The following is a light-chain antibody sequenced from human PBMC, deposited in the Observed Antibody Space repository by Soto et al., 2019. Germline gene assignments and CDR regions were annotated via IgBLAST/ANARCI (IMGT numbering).Light chain of an antibody. Sequence: VRTQPASVSGSPGQSITISCTGTSSDVVVYKYVSWYQQHPGKAPKLLIYEVSNRPSGISNRFSASKSDNTASLTISALQAEDEALYYCCSYSSSSTFYVFGTGTKVTVL. V-gene: IGLV2-14*01. CDR3: CSYSSSSTFYV. CDR1: SSDVVVYKY. J-gene: IGLJ1*01. CDR2: EVS.